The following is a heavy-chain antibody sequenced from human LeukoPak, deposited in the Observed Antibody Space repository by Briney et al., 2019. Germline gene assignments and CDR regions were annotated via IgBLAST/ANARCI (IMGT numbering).Heavy chain of an antibody. CDR1: GFTFSSYA. Sequence: GGSLRLSCAASGFTFSSYAMHWVRQAPGKGLEWVAVISYDGSNKYYADSVKGRFTISRDNSKNTLYLQMNSLRAEDTAVYYCARGGGGFCDHLEPEFDYWCLGTLVTVSS. CDR3: ARGGGGFCDHLEPEFDY. CDR2: ISYDGSNK. V-gene: IGHV3-30-3*01. J-gene: IGHJ4*02. D-gene: IGHD1-1*01.